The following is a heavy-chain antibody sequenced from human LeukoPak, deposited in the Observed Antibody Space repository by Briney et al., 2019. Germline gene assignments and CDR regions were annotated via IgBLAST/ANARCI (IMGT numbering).Heavy chain of an antibody. CDR3: ARGEYYGSGSYYGGFDP. CDR2: IYYSGST. CDR1: GGSVSSGSYY. Sequence: SETLSLTCTVSGGSVSSGSYYWRWIRQPPGKGLEWIGYIYYSGSTNYNPSLKSRVTISVDMSKNQFSLKLSSVTAADTAVYYCARGEYYGSGSYYGGFDPWGQGTLVTVSS. V-gene: IGHV4-61*01. D-gene: IGHD3-10*01. J-gene: IGHJ5*02.